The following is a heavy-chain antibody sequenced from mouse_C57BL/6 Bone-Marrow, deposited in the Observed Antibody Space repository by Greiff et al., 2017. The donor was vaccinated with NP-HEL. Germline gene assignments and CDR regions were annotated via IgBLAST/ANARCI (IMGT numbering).Heavy chain of an antibody. CDR2: IDPENGDT. V-gene: IGHV14-4*01. CDR1: GFNIKDDY. D-gene: IGHD4-1*01. J-gene: IGHJ1*03. CDR3: TTNWASYWYFDV. Sequence: EVQLQESGAELVRPGASVKLSCTASGFNIKDDYMHWVKQRPEQGLEWIGWIDPENGDTEYASKFQGKATITADTSSNTAYLQLSSLTSEDTAVYYCTTNWASYWYFDVWGTGTTVTVSS.